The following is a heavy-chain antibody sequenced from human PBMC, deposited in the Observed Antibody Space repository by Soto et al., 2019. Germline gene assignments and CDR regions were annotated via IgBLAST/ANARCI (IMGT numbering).Heavy chain of an antibody. V-gene: IGHV4-59*01. D-gene: IGHD4-17*01. J-gene: IGHJ5*02. CDR3: ARDTVLTGMFDP. Sequence: KPSETLSLTCTVSGGSIGSYHWSWVRQPPGKGLEWIASVYYTGTTNYNPSLGSRVTISIDAPENQISLKLTSVTAADTAFYYCARDTVLTGMFDPWGQGTLVTVSS. CDR2: VYYTGTT. CDR1: GGSIGSYH.